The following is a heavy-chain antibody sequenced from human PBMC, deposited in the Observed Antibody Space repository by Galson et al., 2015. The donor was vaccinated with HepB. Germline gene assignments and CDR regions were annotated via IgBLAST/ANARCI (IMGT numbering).Heavy chain of an antibody. V-gene: IGHV3-23*01. CDR3: AKRSCTSGSCFFFYY. CDR2: VVGSVGST. CDR1: GFTFSNFA. Sequence: SLRLSCAASGFTFSNFAMSWVRQAPGKGLEWVSSVVGSVGSTYYADSVKGRFTISRDDSKNTLYLQLNSLRAEDTAVYYCAKRSCTSGSCFFFYYWGQGTLVTVSS. D-gene: IGHD2-15*01. J-gene: IGHJ4*02.